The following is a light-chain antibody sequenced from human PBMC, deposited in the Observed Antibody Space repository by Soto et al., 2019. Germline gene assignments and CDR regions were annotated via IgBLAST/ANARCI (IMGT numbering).Light chain of an antibody. CDR3: QQYDTSPRT. CDR2: AAS. Sequence: EIVLTQSPGTLSLSPGERATLSCRASQNLGSGYLAWYQQKPGKAPRILIYAASSRATGIPDRFSGSGSGTDFSLTISRLEPEDFAVYYCQQYDTSPRTFGQGTKVDIK. V-gene: IGKV3-20*01. CDR1: QNLGSGY. J-gene: IGKJ1*01.